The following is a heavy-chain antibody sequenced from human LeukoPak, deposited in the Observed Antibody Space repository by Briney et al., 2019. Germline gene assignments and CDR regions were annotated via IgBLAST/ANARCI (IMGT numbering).Heavy chain of an antibody. Sequence: GGSLRLSCAASGFTFSSYGMHWVRQAPGKGLEWVAFIRYDGSNKYYADSVKGRFTISRDNSKNTLYLQMNSLRAEDTAVYYCAKDPASYCSSTSCYAFDIWGQGTMVTVSS. CDR3: AKDPASYCSSTSCYAFDI. D-gene: IGHD2-2*01. J-gene: IGHJ3*02. CDR2: IRYDGSNK. V-gene: IGHV3-30*02. CDR1: GFTFSSYG.